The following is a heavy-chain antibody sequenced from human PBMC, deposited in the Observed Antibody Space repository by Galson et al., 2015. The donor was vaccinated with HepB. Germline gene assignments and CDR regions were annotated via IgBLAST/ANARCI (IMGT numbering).Heavy chain of an antibody. J-gene: IGHJ4*02. CDR2: ISAYNGNT. CDR1: GYTFTSYG. D-gene: IGHD3-3*01. CDR3: ARDGGAPGVDLFPFDY. Sequence: SVKVSCKASGYTFTSYGISWVRQAPGQGLEWMGWISAYNGNTNYAQKLQGRVTMTTDTSTSTAYMELRSLRSDDTAVYYCARDGGAPGVDLFPFDYWGQGTLVTVSS. V-gene: IGHV1-18*04.